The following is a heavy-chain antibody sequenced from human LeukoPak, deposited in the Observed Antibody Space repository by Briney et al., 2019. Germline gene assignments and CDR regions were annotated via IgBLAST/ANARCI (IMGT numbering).Heavy chain of an antibody. J-gene: IGHJ5*02. CDR3: ARNFDMKGFDH. Sequence: GASVKVSCKAFGYTFTGYYMNWVRQAPGQGLEWMGWINSDSGFTKYAQKFQGRVTMTRDTSITTVYMDLTRLTSDDTAVYYCARNFDMKGFDHWGQGTLVTVSS. V-gene: IGHV1-2*02. D-gene: IGHD3-9*01. CDR1: GYTFTGYY. CDR2: INSDSGFT.